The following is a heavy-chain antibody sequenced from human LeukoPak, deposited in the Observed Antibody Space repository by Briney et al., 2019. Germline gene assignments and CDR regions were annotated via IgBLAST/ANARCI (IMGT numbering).Heavy chain of an antibody. Sequence: GGSLRLSCAASGFIFSSYAMNWGRQAPGKGLEWVSAISGSGDGTYYADSVKGRFTVSRDNSKNTLCLQMNNLRAEDSAVYYCAKGVGGYCSSTDCRAYDNWGQGTLVTVSS. J-gene: IGHJ4*02. CDR1: GFIFSSYA. V-gene: IGHV3-23*01. CDR2: ISGSGDGT. D-gene: IGHD2-2*01. CDR3: AKGVGGYCSSTDCRAYDN.